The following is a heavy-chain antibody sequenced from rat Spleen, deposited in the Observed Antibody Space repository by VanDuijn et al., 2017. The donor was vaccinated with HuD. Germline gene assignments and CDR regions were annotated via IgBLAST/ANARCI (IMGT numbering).Heavy chain of an antibody. CDR3: AREADKPFHYFDY. CDR1: GFTFSNYY. J-gene: IGHJ2*01. V-gene: IGHV5-25*01. Sequence: EVQLVESGGGLVQPGRSMKLSCAALGFTFSNYYMAWVRQAPTKGLEWVASISTGGGNTYYRDSVKGRFTISRDDAKSTLYLQMDSLRSEDTATYYCAREADKPFHYFDYWGQGVMVTVSS. CDR2: ISTGGGNT. D-gene: IGHD1-6*01.